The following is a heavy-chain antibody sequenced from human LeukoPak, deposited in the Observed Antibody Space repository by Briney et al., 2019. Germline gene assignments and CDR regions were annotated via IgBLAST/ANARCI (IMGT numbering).Heavy chain of an antibody. J-gene: IGHJ4*02. CDR3: TRDRSRAEDD. Sequence: GGSLRLSCAASGFTFSGHWLSWVRQAPGKGLEWVANMNQGGSDKYYVDSVKGRFTISRDNANNLLYLQMNSLRGEDTAVYYCTRDRSRAEDDWGQGTLVTVSS. CDR2: MNQGGSDK. D-gene: IGHD1-14*01. CDR1: GFTFSGHW. V-gene: IGHV3-7*01.